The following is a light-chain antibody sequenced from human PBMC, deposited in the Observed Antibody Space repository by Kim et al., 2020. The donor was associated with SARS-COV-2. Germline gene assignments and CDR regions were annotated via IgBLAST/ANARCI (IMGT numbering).Light chain of an antibody. CDR1: ESVNNN. CDR3: QHYNNWPYT. J-gene: IGKJ2*01. Sequence: EIVMTQSPATLSVSPGERATLSCRASESVNNNLAWYQQRPDQAPRLLIHGASTRATGIPARFSGSGSGTDFTLTISGLQSEDFAIYYCQHYNNWPYTFGQGTKLEIK. CDR2: GAS. V-gene: IGKV3-15*01.